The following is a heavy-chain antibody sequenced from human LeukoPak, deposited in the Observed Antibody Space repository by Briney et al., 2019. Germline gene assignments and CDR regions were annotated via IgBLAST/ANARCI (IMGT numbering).Heavy chain of an antibody. CDR1: GFTFDDYS. Sequence: GGSLRLSCAASGFTFDDYSMTWVRQAPGKGLEWVSGINWNGGSTGYADSVKGRFTISRDNAKNSLYLQMNSLRAGDTAVYYCARTIEMATISYFDYWGQGTLVTVPS. CDR2: INWNGGST. J-gene: IGHJ4*02. D-gene: IGHD5-24*01. V-gene: IGHV3-20*04. CDR3: ARTIEMATISYFDY.